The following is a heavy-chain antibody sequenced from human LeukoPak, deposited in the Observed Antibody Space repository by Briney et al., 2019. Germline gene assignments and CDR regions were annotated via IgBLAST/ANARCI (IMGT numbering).Heavy chain of an antibody. Sequence: GESLKISGKGSGYSFTRYWIGWVRQMPGKGLEWIRIIYSADSETRCSPSFQGQVTISADKSISTAYLQWSSLKASDTAMYYCARPLGYCSSTSCYYAFDIWGQGTMVTVSS. CDR3: ARPLGYCSSTSCYYAFDI. CDR1: GYSFTRYW. CDR2: IYSADSET. D-gene: IGHD2-2*01. J-gene: IGHJ3*02. V-gene: IGHV5-51*01.